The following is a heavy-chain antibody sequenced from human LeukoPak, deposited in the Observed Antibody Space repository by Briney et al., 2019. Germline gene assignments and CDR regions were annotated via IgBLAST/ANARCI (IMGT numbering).Heavy chain of an antibody. J-gene: IGHJ4*02. D-gene: IGHD5-24*01. CDR3: ARAVVDSRWLQSQELDY. Sequence: SETLSLTCTVSGGSISSYYWSWIRQPPGKGLEWIGYIYYSGSTNYNPSLKSRVTISVDTSKNQFSLKLSSVTAADTAVYYCARAVVDSRWLQSQELDYWSQGTLVTVSS. CDR1: GGSISSYY. V-gene: IGHV4-59*01. CDR2: IYYSGST.